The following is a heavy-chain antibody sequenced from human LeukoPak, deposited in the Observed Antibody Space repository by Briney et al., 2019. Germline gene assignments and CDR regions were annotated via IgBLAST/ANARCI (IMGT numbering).Heavy chain of an antibody. CDR2: IYTSGST. CDR1: GGSISSYY. J-gene: IGHJ5*02. CDR3: ARDWGHLAALGRWFDP. D-gene: IGHD6-13*01. V-gene: IGHV4-4*07. Sequence: SETLSLTCTVSGGSISSYYWSWIRQPAGKGLEWIGRIYTSGSTNYNPSLKSRVTMSVDTSKNQFSLKLSSVTAADTAVYYCARDWGHLAALGRWFDPWGQGTLVTVSS.